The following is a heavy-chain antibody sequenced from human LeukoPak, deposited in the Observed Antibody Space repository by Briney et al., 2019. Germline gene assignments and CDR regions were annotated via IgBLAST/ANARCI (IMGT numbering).Heavy chain of an antibody. J-gene: IGHJ4*01. Sequence: GSLRRSLAGSGFTFSSYAMSWVRQAPGKGLGWVSPISGSGSCKYYADSVKGRFTISRDNSKNSLYLQMNSLRAEDTAVYYCAKGVAGASPYYFDCWGHGTLVTVAS. CDR1: GFTFSSYA. CDR2: ISGSGSCK. CDR3: AKGVAGASPYYFDC. V-gene: IGHV3-23*01. D-gene: IGHD6-25*01.